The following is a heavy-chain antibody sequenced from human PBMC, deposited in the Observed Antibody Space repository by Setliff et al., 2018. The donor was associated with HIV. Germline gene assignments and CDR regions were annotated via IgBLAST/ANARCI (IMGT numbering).Heavy chain of an antibody. J-gene: IGHJ5*02. V-gene: IGHV1-8*02. Sequence: ASVKVSCKASGYTFTNSDINWVRQAPGQGLEWMGWMNPKSGNTGYAQKFQGRVTMTSNTFIGTAYMELSSLTSEDTAVYYCARGHLDYDYWEDILGNWFDPWGQGTLVTVSS. D-gene: IGHD3-3*01. CDR2: MNPKSGNT. CDR3: ARGHLDYDYWEDILGNWFDP. CDR1: GYTFTNSD.